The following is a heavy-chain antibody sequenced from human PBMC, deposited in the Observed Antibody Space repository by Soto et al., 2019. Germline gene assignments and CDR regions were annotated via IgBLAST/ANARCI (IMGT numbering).Heavy chain of an antibody. CDR2: INHSGST. Sequence: QVQLQQWGAGLLKPSETLSLTCAVYGGSFSGYYWSWIRQPPGKGLEWIGEINHSGSTNYNPSLKSRVTISVDTSKNQFSLKLSSVTAADTAVYYCARGRGSSSDYCFAYWGQGTLVTVSS. CDR1: GGSFSGYY. CDR3: ARGRGSSSDYCFAY. V-gene: IGHV4-34*01. D-gene: IGHD6-6*01. J-gene: IGHJ4*02.